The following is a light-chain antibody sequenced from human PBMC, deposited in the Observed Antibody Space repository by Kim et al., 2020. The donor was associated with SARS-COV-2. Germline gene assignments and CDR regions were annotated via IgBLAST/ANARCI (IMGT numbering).Light chain of an antibody. Sequence: SYELTQPPSVSVSPGQKANITCSGDKLGDKFACWYQQKAGQSPVLVIYQDNKRPSGIPERFSGSNSGNTATLTISGTQAMDEADYYCQAWDTSTAVFGTGTKVTVL. J-gene: IGLJ1*01. V-gene: IGLV3-1*01. CDR3: QAWDTSTAV. CDR2: QDN. CDR1: KLGDKF.